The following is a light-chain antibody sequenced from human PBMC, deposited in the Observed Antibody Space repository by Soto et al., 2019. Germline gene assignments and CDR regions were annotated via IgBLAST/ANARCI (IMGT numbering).Light chain of an antibody. CDR3: QHYGNSLIT. V-gene: IGKV3-20*01. J-gene: IGKJ5*01. CDR1: QTISGNY. CDR2: GAS. Sequence: LVLTQSPGSLSMSVGERATFSCRASQTISGNYLAWYKQKPGQAPRLLLFGASSRATGVPDRFSGSGSGTDFTLTLTRLEPEDSAVYYCQHYGNSLITFGQGTRLEIK.